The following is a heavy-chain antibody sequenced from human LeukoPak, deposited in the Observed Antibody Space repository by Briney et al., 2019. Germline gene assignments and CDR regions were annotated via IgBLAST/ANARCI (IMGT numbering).Heavy chain of an antibody. D-gene: IGHD3-22*01. CDR3: AREGDYYDSSGYYYSLSYFDY. Sequence: ASVKVSCKASGGTFSSYAISWVRQAPGQGLEWMGGIIPIFGTANYAQKFQGRVTITADESTSTAYMELSSLRSEDTAVYYCAREGDYYDSSGYYYSLSYFDYWGQGTLVTVSS. CDR1: GGTFSSYA. V-gene: IGHV1-69*13. J-gene: IGHJ4*02. CDR2: IIPIFGTA.